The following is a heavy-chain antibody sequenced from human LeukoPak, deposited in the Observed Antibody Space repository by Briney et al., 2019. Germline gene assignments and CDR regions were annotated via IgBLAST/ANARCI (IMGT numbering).Heavy chain of an antibody. CDR3: AKCPINSYGFVPFDY. J-gene: IGHJ4*02. V-gene: IGHV3-23*01. D-gene: IGHD5-18*01. CDR2: ISGSGGST. Sequence: GGSLRLSCAASGFTFSSYAMSWVRQAPGKGLEWVSAISGSGGSTCYADSVKGRFTISRDNSKNTLYLQMNSLRAEDTAVYYCAKCPINSYGFVPFDYWGQGTLVTVSS. CDR1: GFTFSSYA.